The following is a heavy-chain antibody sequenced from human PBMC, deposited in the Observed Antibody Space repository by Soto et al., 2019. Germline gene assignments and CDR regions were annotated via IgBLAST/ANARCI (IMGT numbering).Heavy chain of an antibody. V-gene: IGHV4-30-2*01. J-gene: IGHJ4*02. D-gene: IGHD3-22*01. Sequence: SETLSLTCAVSGGSISSGGYSWSWIRQPPGKGLEWIGYIYHSGSTYYNPSLKSRVTISVDRSKNQFSLKLSSVTAADTAVYYCARGSGYLDYWGQGTLVTVSS. CDR1: GGSISSGGYS. CDR3: ARGSGYLDY. CDR2: IYHSGST.